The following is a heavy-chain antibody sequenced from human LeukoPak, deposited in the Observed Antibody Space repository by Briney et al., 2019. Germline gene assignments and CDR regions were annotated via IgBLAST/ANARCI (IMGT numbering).Heavy chain of an antibody. CDR3: ARDRHGDYVMGAFDI. V-gene: IGHV1-2*02. Sequence: ASVKVSRKPSGYTFTDYYMHWVRQAPGKGLEWMGGINPDSGGTNYAQKFQGRVTMTRDTSISTAYMELSRLRSDDTAVYYCARDRHGDYVMGAFDIWGQGTMVTVSS. J-gene: IGHJ3*02. CDR1: GYTFTDYY. D-gene: IGHD4-17*01. CDR2: INPDSGGT.